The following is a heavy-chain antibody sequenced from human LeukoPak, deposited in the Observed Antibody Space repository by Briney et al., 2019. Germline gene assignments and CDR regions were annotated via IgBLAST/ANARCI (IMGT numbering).Heavy chain of an antibody. Sequence: PSQTLSLICSVSSGSMSSCDYYWNWIRQPAEKKLGWIGRISLSGITNYNPSLKSRVTISVDRSKNQFSLKLTSVTAADTAVYYCARGSMIEFIDGYDTWGLGTMVTVSS. CDR2: ISLSGIT. CDR1: SGSMSSCDYY. D-gene: IGHD3-22*01. J-gene: IGHJ3*02. CDR3: ARGSMIEFIDGYDT. V-gene: IGHV4-61*02.